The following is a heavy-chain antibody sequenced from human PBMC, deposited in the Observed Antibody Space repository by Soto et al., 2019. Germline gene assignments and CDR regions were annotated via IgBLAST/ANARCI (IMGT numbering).Heavy chain of an antibody. D-gene: IGHD6-6*01. CDR1: GFTFSSYA. J-gene: IGHJ4*02. Sequence: QVQLVESGGGVVQPGRSLRLSCAASGFTFSSYAMHWVRQAPGKELEWVAVILYDGSNKYYADSVKGRFTISRDNSKITLYLQMNSLRAEDTAVYYCARDAPSIAARDFDYWGQGTLVTVSS. CDR2: ILYDGSNK. CDR3: ARDAPSIAARDFDY. V-gene: IGHV3-30-3*01.